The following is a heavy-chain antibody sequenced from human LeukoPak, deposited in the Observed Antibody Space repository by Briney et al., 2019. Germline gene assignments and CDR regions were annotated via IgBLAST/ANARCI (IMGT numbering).Heavy chain of an antibody. V-gene: IGHV4-34*01. D-gene: IGHD2-2*01. J-gene: IGHJ1*01. Sequence: PSETLSLTCAVYGGSFSGYYWSWIRQPPGKGLEWIGEINHSGSTNYNPSLKSRVTISVDTSKNQFSLKLSSVTAADTAVYYCARGGEVVPAAPSEYFQHWGQGTLVTVSS. CDR1: GGSFSGYY. CDR3: ARGGEVVPAAPSEYFQH. CDR2: INHSGST.